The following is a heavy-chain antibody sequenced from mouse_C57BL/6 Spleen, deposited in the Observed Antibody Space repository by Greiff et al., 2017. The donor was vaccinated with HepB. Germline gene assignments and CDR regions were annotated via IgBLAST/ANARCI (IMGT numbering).Heavy chain of an antibody. CDR1: GYTFTDYY. J-gene: IGHJ3*01. D-gene: IGHD2-1*01. V-gene: IGHV1-26*01. Sequence: EVQLQQSGPELVKPGASVKISCKASGYTFTDYYMNWVKQSHVKSLEWIGDINPNNGGTSYNQKFKGKATLTVDKSSSTAYMELRSLTSEDSAVYYCVSLRGNYASAWFAYWGQVTLVTVSA. CDR3: VSLRGNYASAWFAY. CDR2: INPNNGGT.